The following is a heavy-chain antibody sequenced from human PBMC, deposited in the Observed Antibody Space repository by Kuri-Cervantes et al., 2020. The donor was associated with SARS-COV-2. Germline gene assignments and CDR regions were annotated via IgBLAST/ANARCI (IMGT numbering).Heavy chain of an antibody. D-gene: IGHD3-22*01. CDR1: GGTFSSYA. J-gene: IGHJ4*02. V-gene: IGHV1-69*06. Sequence: SVKVSCKASGGTFSSYAISWVRQAPGQGPEWMGGIIPIFGTANYAQKFQGRVTITADKSTSTAYMELSSLRSEDTAVYYCARGDYYDSSGYLLPEFDYWGQGTLVTVSS. CDR3: ARGDYYDSSGYLLPEFDY. CDR2: IIPIFGTA.